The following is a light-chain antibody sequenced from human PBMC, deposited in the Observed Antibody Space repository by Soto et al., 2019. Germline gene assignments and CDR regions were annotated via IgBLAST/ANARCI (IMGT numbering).Light chain of an antibody. Sequence: EIVLTQSPGTLSLSAGERAALACRSSQSVSSSYLAWYQQKPGQAPRLLIFGASIRVTGIPDRFIGSGSGTDFTLTISRLEPEDFAVYYCQHYVTSLTTFGQGTKVDIK. J-gene: IGKJ1*01. CDR2: GAS. V-gene: IGKV3-20*01. CDR1: QSVSSSY. CDR3: QHYVTSLTT.